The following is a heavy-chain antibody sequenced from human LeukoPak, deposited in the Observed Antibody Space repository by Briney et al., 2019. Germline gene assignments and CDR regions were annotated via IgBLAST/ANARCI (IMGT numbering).Heavy chain of an antibody. CDR2: INHSGST. D-gene: IGHD3-10*01. CDR1: GGSFSGYS. V-gene: IGHV4-34*01. CDR3: ARGPAGAGMDV. J-gene: IGHJ6*03. Sequence: SETLSLTCAVSGGSFSGYSWSWIRQPPGKGLEWIGEINHSGSTNYNPSLKSRVTISVDTSKNQFSLKLSSVTAADTAVYYCARGPAGAGMDVWGKGTTVTVSS.